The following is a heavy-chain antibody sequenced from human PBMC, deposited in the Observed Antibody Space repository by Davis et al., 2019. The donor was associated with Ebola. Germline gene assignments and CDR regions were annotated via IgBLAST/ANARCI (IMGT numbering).Heavy chain of an antibody. Sequence: PSETLSPTCTVPNGSISGHYWNWFRQLPGKGLEWIGFISGSGRTSYKPSLKSRVTISADTSKNQFSLNLSSVTAANTAMYYCSERGSSVWGQGTLVTVSS. V-gene: IGHV4-59*11. CDR3: SERGSSV. CDR2: ISGSGRT. CDR1: NGSISGHY. J-gene: IGHJ4*01. D-gene: IGHD3-10*01.